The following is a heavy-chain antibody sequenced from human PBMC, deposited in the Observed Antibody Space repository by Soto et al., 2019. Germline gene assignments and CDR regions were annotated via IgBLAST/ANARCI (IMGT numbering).Heavy chain of an antibody. V-gene: IGHV4-59*01. Sequence: PSETLSLTCTVSGGSISSYCWSWIRQPPGKGLEWIGYIYCSGSTNYNPSLKGRVTISVDTSKNQFSLKLSSVTAADTAVYYCARGVGYCSGGSCYSRASGNWFDPWGQETLVTVSS. CDR1: GGSISSYC. CDR2: IYCSGST. D-gene: IGHD2-15*01. CDR3: ARGVGYCSGGSCYSRASGNWFDP. J-gene: IGHJ5*02.